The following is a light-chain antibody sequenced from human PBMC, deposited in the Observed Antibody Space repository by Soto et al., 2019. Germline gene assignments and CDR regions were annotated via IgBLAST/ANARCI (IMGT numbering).Light chain of an antibody. J-gene: IGLJ1*01. Sequence: QSALTQPASVPGSPGQSITISCTGTSSDVGSYKYVSWYQQYPGKAPKLMIYEGSKRPSGVSNRFSGSKSGNTASLTITGLQAEDEADYYCCSYAGSSTPYVFGSGTKVTVL. CDR1: SSDVGSYKY. V-gene: IGLV2-23*01. CDR2: EGS. CDR3: CSYAGSSTPYV.